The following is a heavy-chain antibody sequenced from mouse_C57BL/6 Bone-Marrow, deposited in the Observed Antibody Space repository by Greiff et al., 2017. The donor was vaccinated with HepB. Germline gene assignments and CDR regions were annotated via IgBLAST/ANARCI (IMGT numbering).Heavy chain of an antibody. CDR3: ARCSDYYGSDYAMDY. D-gene: IGHD1-1*01. Sequence: VQLQQSGPELVKPGASVKMSCKASGYTFTDYNMHWVKQSHGKSLEWIGYINPNNGGTSYNQKFKGKATLTVNKSSSTAYMELRSLSSEDSAVYYCARCSDYYGSDYAMDYWGQGTSVTVSS. CDR1: GYTFTDYN. V-gene: IGHV1-22*01. CDR2: INPNNGGT. J-gene: IGHJ4*01.